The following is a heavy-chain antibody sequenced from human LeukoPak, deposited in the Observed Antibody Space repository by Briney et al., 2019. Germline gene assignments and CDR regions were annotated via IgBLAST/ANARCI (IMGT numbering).Heavy chain of an antibody. V-gene: IGHV4-39*01. J-gene: IGHJ5*02. D-gene: IGHD5-18*01. CDR1: GGSISSDNYY. CDR2: IYYSGTT. Sequence: SETLSLTCTVSGGSISSDNYYWGWIRQPPGKGLEWIGSIYYSGTTYYNPSLKSRVTISVDTSKNQFSLKLSSVTAADTALYYCAKGAGGFSYYNWFDPWGQGTLVTVSS. CDR3: AKGAGGFSYYNWFDP.